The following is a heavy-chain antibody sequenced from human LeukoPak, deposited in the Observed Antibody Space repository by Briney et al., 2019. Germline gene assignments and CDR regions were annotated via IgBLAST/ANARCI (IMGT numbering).Heavy chain of an antibody. CDR3: AKDAYYGSGRANDY. V-gene: IGHV3-48*01. D-gene: IGHD3-10*01. CDR2: ISSSGSTI. J-gene: IGHJ4*02. CDR1: GFTFSSYR. Sequence: PGGSLRLSCAASGFTFSSYRMNWVRQAPGKGLEWVSYISSSGSTIYYADSVKGRFTISRDNSKNTLYLQMNSLRAEDTAVYYCAKDAYYGSGRANDYWGQGTLVTVSS.